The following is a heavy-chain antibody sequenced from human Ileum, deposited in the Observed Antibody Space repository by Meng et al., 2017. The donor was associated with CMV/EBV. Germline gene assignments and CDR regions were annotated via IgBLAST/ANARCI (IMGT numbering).Heavy chain of an antibody. V-gene: IGHV3-23*01. D-gene: IGHD1-26*01. CDR1: FTFNNYA. Sequence: FTFNNYAMTWVRQAPGEPLEWVSTISGTGGATYYADSVKGRFTISRDDSRNTVYLQMNSLRAEDTAVYYCAKDRGSGSYSSWYWFDPWGQGTLVTVSS. J-gene: IGHJ5*02. CDR3: AKDRGSGSYSSWYWFDP. CDR2: ISGTGGAT.